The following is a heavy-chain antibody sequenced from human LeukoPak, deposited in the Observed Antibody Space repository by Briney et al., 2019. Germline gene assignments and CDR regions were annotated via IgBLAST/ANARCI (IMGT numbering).Heavy chain of an antibody. D-gene: IGHD6-13*01. CDR1: GYTFTSYH. V-gene: IGHV1-8*03. CDR2: MNPNSGNT. CDR3: ARGRAAAGSKGYYFDY. J-gene: IGHJ4*02. Sequence: AASVTVSCKASGYTFTSYHINWVRQATAQGLEWMGWMNPNSGNTGYAQKFQGRVTITRNTSISTAYMELSSLRSEDTAVYYCARGRAAAGSKGYYFDYWGQGTLVTVSS.